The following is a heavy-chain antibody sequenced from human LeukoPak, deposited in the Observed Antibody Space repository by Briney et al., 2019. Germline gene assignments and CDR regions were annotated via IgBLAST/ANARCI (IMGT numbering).Heavy chain of an antibody. CDR2: IYYSGST. D-gene: IGHD6-13*01. V-gene: IGHV4-59*08. CDR1: GGSISSYY. J-gene: IGHJ3*02. Sequence: SETLSLTCTVSGGSISSYYWSWIRQPPGKGLEWIGYIYYSGSTNYTPSLKSRVTISVDTYKNQFSLKLSSVTAADTAVYYCARAEQLVRGAFDIWGQGTMVTVSS. CDR3: ARAEQLVRGAFDI.